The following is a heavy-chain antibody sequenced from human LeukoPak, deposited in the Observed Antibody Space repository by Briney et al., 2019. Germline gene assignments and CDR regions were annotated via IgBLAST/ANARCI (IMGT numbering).Heavy chain of an antibody. Sequence: ASVKVSCKASGYTFTSYAMHWVRQAPGQRLEWMGWINAGNGNTKYSQEFQGRVTITRDTSASTAYMELSRLRSDDTAVYYCAREEYYYGSGIYYNYFDYWGQGSLVTVSS. V-gene: IGHV1-3*01. CDR3: AREEYYYGSGIYYNYFDY. CDR2: INAGNGNT. CDR1: GYTFTSYA. D-gene: IGHD3-10*01. J-gene: IGHJ4*02.